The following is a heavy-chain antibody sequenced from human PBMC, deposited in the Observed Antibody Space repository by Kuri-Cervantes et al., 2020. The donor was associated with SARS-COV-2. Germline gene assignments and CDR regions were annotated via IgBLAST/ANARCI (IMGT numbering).Heavy chain of an antibody. D-gene: IGHD2-8*01. J-gene: IGHJ5*02. Sequence: SQTLSLTCAVYGGSFSPYYWSWIRQPPGKGLEWIGEIHHSGSTNYNPSLKSRVTTSLDTSKNHFSLKLTSVTAADTAVYYCARVRDIVLMVYAIRGWFDPWGQGTLVTVSS. CDR1: GGSFSPYY. V-gene: IGHV4-34*01. CDR2: IHHSGST. CDR3: ARVRDIVLMVYAIRGWFDP.